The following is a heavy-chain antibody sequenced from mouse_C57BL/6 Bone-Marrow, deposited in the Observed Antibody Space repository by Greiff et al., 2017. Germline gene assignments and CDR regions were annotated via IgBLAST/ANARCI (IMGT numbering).Heavy chain of an antibody. Sequence: QVQLQQPGAELVRPGASVTLSCKASGYTFTDYEMHWVKQTPVHGLEWIGAIDPETGGTAYNQKFKGKAILTADKSSSTAYMELRSLTSEDSAVYYCTRKYGYDPHYYDMDYGGQGTSVTVSS. D-gene: IGHD2-2*01. V-gene: IGHV1-15*01. J-gene: IGHJ4*01. CDR3: TRKYGYDPHYYDMDY. CDR1: GYTFTDYE. CDR2: IDPETGGT.